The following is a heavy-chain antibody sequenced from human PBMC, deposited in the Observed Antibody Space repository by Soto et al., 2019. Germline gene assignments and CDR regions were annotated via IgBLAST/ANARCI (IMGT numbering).Heavy chain of an antibody. V-gene: IGHV3-30-3*01. J-gene: IGHJ6*02. CDR3: AKEMATISGVYYYGMDV. Sequence: GGFLRLPCAASGFTFSSYAMHWVRQAPGKGLEWVAVISYDGSNKYYADSVKGRFTISRDNSKNTLYLQMNSLRAEDTAVYYCAKEMATISGVYYYGMDVWGQGTTVTVSS. D-gene: IGHD5-12*01. CDR1: GFTFSSYA. CDR2: ISYDGSNK.